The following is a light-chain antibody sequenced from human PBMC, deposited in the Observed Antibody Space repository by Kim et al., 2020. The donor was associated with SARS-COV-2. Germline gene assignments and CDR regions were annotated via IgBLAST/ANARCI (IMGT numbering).Light chain of an antibody. J-gene: IGLJ3*02. CDR3: QSYDSSNQGV. CDR1: SGSIASNY. CDR2: EDN. Sequence: FMLTQPHSVSESPGKTVTISCTRSSGSIASNYVQWYQQRPGSSPTTVIYEDNRRPSGVPDRFSGSIDSSSNSASLTISGLKSEDEADYYCQSYDSSNQGVFGGGTQLNVL. V-gene: IGLV6-57*01.